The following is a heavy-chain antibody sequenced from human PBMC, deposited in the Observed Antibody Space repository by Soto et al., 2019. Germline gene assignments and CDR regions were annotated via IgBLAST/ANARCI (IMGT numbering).Heavy chain of an antibody. V-gene: IGHV3-48*02. CDR2: ISSSGTI. CDR1: GFTFSSYS. D-gene: IGHD3-10*01. J-gene: IGHJ6*02. CDR3: ATLSGDYYYYGMDV. Sequence: GGSLRLSCAASGFTFSSYSMNWVRQAPGKGLERVSYISSSGTIYYADSVKGRFTISRDNAKNSLYLQMNSLRDEDTAVYYCATLSGDYYYYGMDVWGQGTTVTVSS.